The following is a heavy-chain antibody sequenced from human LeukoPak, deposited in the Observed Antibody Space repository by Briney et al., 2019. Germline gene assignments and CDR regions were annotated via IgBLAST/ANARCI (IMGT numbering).Heavy chain of an antibody. CDR1: GFTFTNYA. D-gene: IGHD6-13*01. J-gene: IGHJ5*02. Sequence: QTGGSLRLSCAASGFTFTNYAMSWVRQAPGKGLEWVSVIYSGGSTYYADSVKGRFTISRDNSKNTLYLQMNSLRAEDTAVYYCARDLDIAAAGTGSDPWGQGTLVTVSS. CDR3: ARDLDIAAAGTGSDP. V-gene: IGHV3-53*01. CDR2: IYSGGST.